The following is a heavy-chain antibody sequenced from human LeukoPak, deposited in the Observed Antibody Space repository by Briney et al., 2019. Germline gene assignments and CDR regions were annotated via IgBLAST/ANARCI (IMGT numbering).Heavy chain of an antibody. J-gene: IGHJ6*03. CDR1: GYTFTSYD. Sequence: GASVKVSCKASGYTFTSYDINWVRQATGQGLEWMGWMNPNSGNTGYAQKFQGRVTITRNTSISTAYMELSSLRSEDTAVYYCAKFRGAVYYNFYMDVWGKGTTVTVSS. D-gene: IGHD4/OR15-4a*01. CDR3: AKFRGAVYYNFYMDV. CDR2: MNPNSGNT. V-gene: IGHV1-8*03.